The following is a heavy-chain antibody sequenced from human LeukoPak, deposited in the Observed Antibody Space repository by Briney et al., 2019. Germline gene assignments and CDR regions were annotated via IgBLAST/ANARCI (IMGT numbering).Heavy chain of an antibody. CDR3: VKGSEAYCDSKSDY. D-gene: IGHD3-22*01. V-gene: IGHV3-64D*09. J-gene: IGHJ4*02. CDR1: GFTFSSYA. CDR2: ISSNGGTI. Sequence: TGGSLRPSCSASGFTFSSYAMHWVRQAPGNGLEYVSAISSNGGTIYYADSAKGRFTISRDNSKNTLYLQMSSLRVEDTAVYYCVKGSEAYCDSKSDYWGQGTLVTVSS.